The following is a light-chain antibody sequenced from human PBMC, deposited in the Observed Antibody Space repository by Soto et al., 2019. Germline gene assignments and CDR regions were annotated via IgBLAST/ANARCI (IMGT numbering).Light chain of an antibody. J-gene: IGKJ4*01. CDR3: QQVKSYPRT. Sequence: DIQMTQSPSTLSASVGDRVIITCRASQSISSWLAWYQKKPGKAPKLLIQKASSLQSGVPSRFSGSGSGTEFTLTISSLQPEDFATYYCQQVKSYPRTFGGGTKVDIK. CDR2: KAS. V-gene: IGKV1-5*03. CDR1: QSISSW.